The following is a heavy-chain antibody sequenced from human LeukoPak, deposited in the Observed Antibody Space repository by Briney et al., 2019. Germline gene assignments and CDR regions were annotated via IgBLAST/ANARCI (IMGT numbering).Heavy chain of an antibody. CDR1: GFTFSSYA. CDR3: AKGGARLHSYYFDY. Sequence: PGGSLRLSCAASGFTFSSYAMSWVRQAPGKGLEWVSGISGSGGSTYYADSVKGRCLLSRDNSKKTLYLQMNSLRAEDTAVFYCAKGGARLHSYYFDYWGQGTLVTVSS. D-gene: IGHD1-26*01. V-gene: IGHV3-23*01. J-gene: IGHJ4*02. CDR2: ISGSGGST.